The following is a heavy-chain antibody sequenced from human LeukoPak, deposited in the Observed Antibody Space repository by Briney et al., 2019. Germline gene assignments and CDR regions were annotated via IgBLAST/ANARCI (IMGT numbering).Heavy chain of an antibody. CDR1: GGSFSGYY. V-gene: IGHV4-34*01. Sequence: SETLSLTCAVYGGSFSGYYWSWIRQPLGKGLEWIGEINHSGSTNYNPSLKSRVTILVDTSKNQFSLKLSSVTAADTAVYYCARGHSPVTTKVSYFQHWGQGTLVTVSS. J-gene: IGHJ1*01. CDR3: ARGHSPVTTKVSYFQH. CDR2: INHSGST. D-gene: IGHD4-17*01.